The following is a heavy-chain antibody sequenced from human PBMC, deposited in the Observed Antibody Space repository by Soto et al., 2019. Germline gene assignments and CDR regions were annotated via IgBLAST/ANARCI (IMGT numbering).Heavy chain of an antibody. CDR3: ASGTTIDTAMVS. CDR2: MNPNSGNT. V-gene: IGHV1-8*01. Sequence: GSSVKVSCKASGYTFTSYDINWVRQATGQGLEWMGWMNPNSGNTGYAQKFQGRVTMTRNTSISTAYMELSSLRSEDTAVYYCASGTTIDTAMVSWGQGTMVTVSS. CDR1: GYTFTSYD. J-gene: IGHJ5*02. D-gene: IGHD5-18*01.